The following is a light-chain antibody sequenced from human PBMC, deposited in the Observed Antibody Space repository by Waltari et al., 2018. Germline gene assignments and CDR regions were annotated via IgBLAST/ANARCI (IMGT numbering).Light chain of an antibody. CDR2: SNN. CDR3: ASWDDRLNGVV. CDR1: PSNIESNT. J-gene: IGLJ1*01. V-gene: IGLV1-44*01. Sequence: QSVLTQPPSASGTPGQRITVSCSGSPSNIESNTVNWYQQLPGRAPKLLLYSNNGRPSGGSDRFSGSKSGMSASRAISGLQSEDEADYYWASWDDRLNGVVFGTGTKVTV.